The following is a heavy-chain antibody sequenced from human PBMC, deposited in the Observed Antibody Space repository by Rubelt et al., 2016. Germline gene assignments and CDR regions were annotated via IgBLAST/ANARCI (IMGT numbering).Heavy chain of an antibody. D-gene: IGHD6-19*01. CDR1: GGSISSSSYY. V-gene: IGHV4-39*01. Sequence: QLQLQESGPGLVKPSETLSLTCTVSGGSISSSSYYWGWIRQPPGKGLEWIGSIYYSGSTYYNPSRKSRVTISVGTSKNQCSLKLSSVTAADTAVYYGALEVAYSSGWYEDYWGQGTLGTVSS. CDR3: ALEVAYSSGWYEDY. J-gene: IGHJ4*02. CDR2: IYYSGST.